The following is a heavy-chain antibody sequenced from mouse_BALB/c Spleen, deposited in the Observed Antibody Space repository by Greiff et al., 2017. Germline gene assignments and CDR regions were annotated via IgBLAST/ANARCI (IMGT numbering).Heavy chain of an antibody. Sequence: EVQRVESGGGLVQPGGSRKLSCAASGFTFSSFGMHWVRQAPEKGLEWVAYISSGSSTIYYADTVKGRFTISRDNPKNTLFLQMTSLRSEDTAMYYCARSRATHYYAMDYWGQGTSVTVSS. CDR1: GFTFSSFG. V-gene: IGHV5-17*02. CDR2: ISSGSSTI. CDR3: ARSRATHYYAMDY. J-gene: IGHJ4*01. D-gene: IGHD3-1*01.